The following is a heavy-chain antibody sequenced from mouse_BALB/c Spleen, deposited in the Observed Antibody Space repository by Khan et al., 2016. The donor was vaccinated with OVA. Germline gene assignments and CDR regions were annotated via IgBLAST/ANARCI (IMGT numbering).Heavy chain of an antibody. Sequence: QVQLQQSGAELARPGASVKMSCKASGYTFTSNTMHWVKQRPGQGLEWIGYINPNSGNTNYNQNFKDKATLTADKSSSTAYMQLSSLTSEDSAVYCCARSTSVYTMDYWCQGTSVTVSS. V-gene: IGHV1-4*01. D-gene: IGHD1-1*01. CDR3: ARSTSVYTMDY. J-gene: IGHJ4*01. CDR2: INPNSGNT. CDR1: GYTFTSNT.